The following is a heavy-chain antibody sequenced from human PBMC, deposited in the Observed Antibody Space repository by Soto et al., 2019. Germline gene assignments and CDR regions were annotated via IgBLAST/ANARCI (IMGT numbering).Heavy chain of an antibody. D-gene: IGHD3-16*01. Sequence: EVQLLESGGGLEQPGGSLRLSCAAYGFTFSGHSMSWVRQAPGKGLEWVSTFSGSGTTYYADSVKGRFTISRDDSKKTLYLQMNSLRVEDTAIYYCAKLTQYWGQGTLVTVSP. CDR2: FSGSGTT. J-gene: IGHJ4*02. CDR1: GFTFSGHS. CDR3: AKLTQY. V-gene: IGHV3-23*01.